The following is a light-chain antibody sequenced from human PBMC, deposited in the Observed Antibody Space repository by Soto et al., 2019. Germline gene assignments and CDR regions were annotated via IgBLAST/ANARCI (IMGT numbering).Light chain of an antibody. CDR3: CSYAGSPRYV. CDR2: DVS. Sequence: QSALTQPRSVSGSPGQPVTISCTETSSDVGGYNYVSWYQQHPGKAPKVMIYDVSERPSGVPDRFSGSKSGNTASLTISGLQAEDEADYYCCSYAGSPRYVLGTGTKLTVL. V-gene: IGLV2-11*01. J-gene: IGLJ1*01. CDR1: SSDVGGYNY.